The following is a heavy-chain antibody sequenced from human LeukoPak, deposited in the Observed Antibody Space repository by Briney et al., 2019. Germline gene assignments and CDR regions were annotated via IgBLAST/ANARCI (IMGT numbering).Heavy chain of an antibody. CDR3: AKDTIFGVADFYYFDY. D-gene: IGHD3-3*01. CDR1: GFTFSSNS. Sequence: GGSLRLSCAASGFTFSSNSMNWVRQAPGKGLEWVSSISSSSSYIYYADLVKGRFTISRDNAKNSLYLQMNSLRAEDTAVYYCAKDTIFGVADFYYFDYWGQGTLVTVSS. V-gene: IGHV3-21*01. CDR2: ISSSSSYI. J-gene: IGHJ4*02.